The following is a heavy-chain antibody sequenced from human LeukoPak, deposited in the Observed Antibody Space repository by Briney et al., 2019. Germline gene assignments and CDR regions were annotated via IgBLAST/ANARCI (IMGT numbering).Heavy chain of an antibody. CDR1: GGSISSYY. CDR2: IYTSGST. CDR3: ARDQSRHCSSTSCYGRADWFDP. J-gene: IGHJ5*02. Sequence: SETLSLTCTVSGGSISSYYWSWIRQPAGKGLEWIGRIYTSGSTNYNPSLKSRVTMSVDTSKNQFSLKLSSVTAAYTAVYYCARDQSRHCSSTSCYGRADWFDPWGQGTLVTVSS. V-gene: IGHV4-4*07. D-gene: IGHD2-2*01.